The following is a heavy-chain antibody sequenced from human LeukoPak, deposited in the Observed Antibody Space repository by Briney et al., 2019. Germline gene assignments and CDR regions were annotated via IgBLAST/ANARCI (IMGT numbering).Heavy chain of an antibody. D-gene: IGHD6-13*01. Sequence: GGSLRLSCAASGFAFSSYAMHWVRQAPGKGLEWVAVILYDGSNKYYADSVKGRFTISRDNSKNTLYLQMNSLRAEDTAVYYCASPVTAAGAGYYYYYYMDVWGKGTTVTVSS. CDR1: GFAFSSYA. CDR2: ILYDGSNK. CDR3: ASPVTAAGAGYYYYYYMDV. V-gene: IGHV3-30-3*01. J-gene: IGHJ6*03.